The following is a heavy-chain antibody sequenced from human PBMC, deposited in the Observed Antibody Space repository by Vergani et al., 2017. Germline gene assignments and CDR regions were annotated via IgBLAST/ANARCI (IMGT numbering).Heavy chain of an antibody. D-gene: IGHD3-22*01. V-gene: IGHV4-34*01. Sequence: QVQLQQWGAGLLKPSETLSLTCAVYGGSFSGYYWSWIRQPPGKGLEWIAEINHSGSTNYNPSLKSRVTISVDTSKNQFSLKLSSVTAADTAVYYCASSSNLYYYDSSGPPGIWGQGTMVTVSS. CDR2: INHSGST. J-gene: IGHJ3*02. CDR3: ASSSNLYYYDSSGPPGI. CDR1: GGSFSGYY.